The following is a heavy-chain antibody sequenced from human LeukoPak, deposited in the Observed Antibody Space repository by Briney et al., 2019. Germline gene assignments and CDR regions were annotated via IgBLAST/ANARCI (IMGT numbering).Heavy chain of an antibody. D-gene: IGHD1-26*01. Sequence: GGSLRLSCAASGFTFSSYAMHWVRQAPGKGLEWVAVISYDGSNKYYADSVKGRFTISRDNSKNTLYLQMNSLRAEDTAVYYCARVPIVGAPGAFDIWGQGTMVTVSS. CDR3: ARVPIVGAPGAFDI. CDR2: ISYDGSNK. CDR1: GFTFSSYA. V-gene: IGHV3-30*04. J-gene: IGHJ3*02.